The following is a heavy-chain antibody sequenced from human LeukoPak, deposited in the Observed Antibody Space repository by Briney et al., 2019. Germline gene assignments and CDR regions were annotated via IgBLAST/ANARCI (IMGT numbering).Heavy chain of an antibody. J-gene: IGHJ4*02. D-gene: IGHD2-15*01. CDR1: GYTFTDYY. V-gene: IGHV1-2*02. CDR2: INPNSGGT. CDR3: ARAYGRIDY. Sequence: GASVKVSCKASGYTFTDYYMHWVRQAPGQGLEWMGWINPNSGGTNYAQKFQDRVTMTRDTSITTAYMELSRLRSDDTAVYYCARAYGRIDYWGQGTLVTVSS.